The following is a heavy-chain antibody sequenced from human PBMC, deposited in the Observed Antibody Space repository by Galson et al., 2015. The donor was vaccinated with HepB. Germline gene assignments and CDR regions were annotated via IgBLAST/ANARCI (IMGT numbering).Heavy chain of an antibody. CDR2: ISGSSGST. D-gene: IGHD6-13*01. CDR3: AKVRSSWTGAFDI. CDR1: GDSISSSNYY. J-gene: IGHJ3*02. Sequence: ETLSLTCAVYGDSISSSNYYWAWIRQPPGKGLEWVSGISGSSGSTYYADSVKGRFTISRDNPKNTLYLQMNSLRAEDTAVYYYAKVRSSWTGAFDIWGQGTMVTVSS. V-gene: IGHV3-23*01.